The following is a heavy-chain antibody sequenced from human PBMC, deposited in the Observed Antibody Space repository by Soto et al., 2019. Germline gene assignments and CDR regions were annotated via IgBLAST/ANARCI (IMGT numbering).Heavy chain of an antibody. CDR2: LDPEEGER. J-gene: IGHJ4*02. D-gene: IGHD4-17*01. CDR3: AAGVTTFDY. V-gene: IGHV1-24*01. Sequence: GASVKVSCKVSGNTLTGLPMHWVRQAPGKGLEWMGSLDPEEGERIFAQRFQGRVTMTEGTSTDTAYMEVSSLKSEDTAVYYCAAGVTTFDYWGQGTLVTVSS. CDR1: GNTLTGLP.